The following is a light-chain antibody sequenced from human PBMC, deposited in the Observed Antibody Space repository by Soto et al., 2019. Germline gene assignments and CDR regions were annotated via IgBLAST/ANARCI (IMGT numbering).Light chain of an antibody. V-gene: IGKV1-39*01. CDR3: QQSYTAPRT. Sequence: DIQMTQSPSSLSASVGDRVTITCRASLSISSDLNWYQQKPGKAPKVLIFGASSLQSGVPSRFNGSGSGTDFSLTIISLQPEDSATYYCQQSYTAPRTFGQGTKLEIK. J-gene: IGKJ2*01. CDR2: GAS. CDR1: LSISSD.